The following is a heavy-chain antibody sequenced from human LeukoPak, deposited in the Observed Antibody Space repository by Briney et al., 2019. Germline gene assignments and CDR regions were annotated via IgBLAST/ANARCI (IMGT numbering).Heavy chain of an antibody. CDR3: ARDPGRCSSTSCYPDY. J-gene: IGHJ4*02. CDR1: GFPFSSYW. D-gene: IGHD2-2*01. V-gene: IGHV3-21*01. Sequence: GGSLRLSCVASGFPFSSYWMTWVRQAPGKGLEWVSSISSSSSFIYYADSVKGRFTISRDNAKNSLFLQMNSLRAEDTAVYYCARDPGRCSSTSCYPDYWGQGTLVTVSS. CDR2: ISSSSSFI.